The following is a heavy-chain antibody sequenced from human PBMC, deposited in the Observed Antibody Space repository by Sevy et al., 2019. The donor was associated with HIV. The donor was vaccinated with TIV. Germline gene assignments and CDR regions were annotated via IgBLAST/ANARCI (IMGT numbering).Heavy chain of an antibody. CDR3: AKGRPGSGYAGPAAGD. CDR2: INANTGKP. V-gene: IGHV7-4-1*02. D-gene: IGHD5-12*01. Sequence: ASVKVSCKASGYRFTSYAMNWVRQAPGQGLEWMGWINANTGKPTYAQGFTGRFVFSLDTSVNTAYLQISSLKAEDTAVYYCAKGRPGSGYAGPAAGDWGQGTRVTVSS. CDR1: GYRFTSYA. J-gene: IGHJ4*02.